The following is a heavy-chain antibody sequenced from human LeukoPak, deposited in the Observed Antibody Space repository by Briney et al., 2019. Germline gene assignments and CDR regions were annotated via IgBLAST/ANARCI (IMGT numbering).Heavy chain of an antibody. CDR3: ARGSPYYDFWSGYYLVPYYYYMDV. J-gene: IGHJ6*03. CDR2: MNPNSGNT. CDR1: GYTFTGYY. V-gene: IGHV1-8*03. Sequence: ASVKVSCKASGYTFTGYYMHWVRQATGQGLEWMGWMNPNSGNTGYAQKFQGRVTITRNTSISTAYMELSSLRSEDTAVYYCARGSPYYDFWSGYYLVPYYYYMDVWGKGTTVTVSS. D-gene: IGHD3-3*01.